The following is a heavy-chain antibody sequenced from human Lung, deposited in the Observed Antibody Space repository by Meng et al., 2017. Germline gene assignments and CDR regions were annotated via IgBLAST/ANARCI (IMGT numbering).Heavy chain of an antibody. CDR3: AKKGWLYWGSGDDY. J-gene: IGHJ4*02. CDR2: ISGSGSSP. D-gene: IGHD7-27*01. V-gene: IGHV3-23*01. CDR1: GLSFGRFA. Sequence: RWGCGGGGARPGWRLRTPCAAPGLSFGRFAMTWVRQAPGKGLEWVSAISGSGSSPYYADSVKGRFTISRDNSKNTLYLQMNRLRAEDTAVYYCAKKGWLYWGSGDDYWGQGTLVTVSS.